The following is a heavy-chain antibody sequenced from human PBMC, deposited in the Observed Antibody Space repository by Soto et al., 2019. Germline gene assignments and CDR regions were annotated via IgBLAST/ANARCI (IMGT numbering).Heavy chain of an antibody. J-gene: IGHJ4*02. CDR3: ATWGRVAAAGH. D-gene: IGHD6-13*01. Sequence: QVQLVQSGAEVKKPGASVKVSCKASGYTFTSYGISWVRQAPGQGLEWMGWISAYNGNTNYAQKHQGRVTMTTDTSTSTAYTELRSLRYHDTAVYCCATWGRVAAAGHWGQGTLVTVSS. CDR1: GYTFTSYG. CDR2: ISAYNGNT. V-gene: IGHV1-18*01.